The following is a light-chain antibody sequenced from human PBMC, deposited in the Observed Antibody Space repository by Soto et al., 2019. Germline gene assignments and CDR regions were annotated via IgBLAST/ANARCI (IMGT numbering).Light chain of an antibody. CDR2: WAS. CDR1: QSVLYSSNNKNY. V-gene: IGKV4-1*01. J-gene: IGKJ2*01. CDR3: QQYYTTPYT. Sequence: DIVMTQSPDSLAVYLGERATINCKSSQSVLYSSNNKNYLAWYQQEPGQPPKLLIYWASTRESGVPDRFSGSGSGTDFTLTISSLQAEDVAVYYCQQYYTTPYTFGQGTKLEIK.